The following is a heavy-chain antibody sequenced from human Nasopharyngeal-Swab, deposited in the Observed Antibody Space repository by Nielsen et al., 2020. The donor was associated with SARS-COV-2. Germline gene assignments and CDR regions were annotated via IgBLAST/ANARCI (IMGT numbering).Heavy chain of an antibody. Sequence: ASVKVSCRASGYTFTSYGISWVRQAPGQGLEWVGWISAYNGNTNYAQKLQGRVTMTTDTSTSTAYMELRSLRSDDTAVYYCARVESECPADYWGQGTLVTVSS. J-gene: IGHJ4*02. V-gene: IGHV1-18*04. CDR2: ISAYNGNT. CDR1: GYTFTSYG. D-gene: IGHD2/OR15-2a*01. CDR3: ARVESECPADY.